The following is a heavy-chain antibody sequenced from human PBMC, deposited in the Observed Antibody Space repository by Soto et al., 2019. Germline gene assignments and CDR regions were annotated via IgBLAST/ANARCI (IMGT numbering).Heavy chain of an antibody. CDR3: AQDSWGGGEGCCPP. D-gene: IGHD2-15*01. V-gene: IGHV3-23*01. Sequence: EVQLLESGGGLVQPGGSLRLSCAASGFTFSSYAMSWVRQAPGKGLEWVSAISGSGGSTYYADSVKGRFTISRDNSKNPQYGQVKGLRAGDSAVYYCAQDSWGGGEGCCPPGGEGPLVPVP. CDR2: ISGSGGST. CDR1: GFTFSSYA. J-gene: IGHJ5*02.